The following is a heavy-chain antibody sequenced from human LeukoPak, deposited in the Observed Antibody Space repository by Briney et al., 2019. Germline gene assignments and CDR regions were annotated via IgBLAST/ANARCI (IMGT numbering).Heavy chain of an antibody. J-gene: IGHJ4*02. CDR2: INQDGSER. V-gene: IGHV3-7*04. Sequence: PGGSLRLSCAVYGFTFGSYWMSWVRQAPGKGLEWVANINQDGSERYYVDSVKGRFTISRDNAQTSLYLQMNSLRAEDTAVYYCAREGTDYWGQGTLVTVSS. CDR3: AREGTDY. CDR1: GFTFGSYW.